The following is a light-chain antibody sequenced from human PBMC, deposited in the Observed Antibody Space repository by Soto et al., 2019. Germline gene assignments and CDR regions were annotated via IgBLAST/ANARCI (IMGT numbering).Light chain of an antibody. J-gene: IGKJ4*01. Sequence: DIQMTQSPSSLSASVGDRVTITCQASQDISNYLNWYQQKPGKAPKLLIYDASNMETGVPSRFSGSGSGTDFTITITRLQAEDIATYGYREYVKLPLTCGGGSKVDI. CDR3: REYVKLPLT. CDR1: QDISNY. CDR2: DAS. V-gene: IGKV1-33*01.